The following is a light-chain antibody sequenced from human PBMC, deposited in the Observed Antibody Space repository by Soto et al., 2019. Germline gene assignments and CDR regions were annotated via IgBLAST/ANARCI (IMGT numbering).Light chain of an antibody. Sequence: QSALTQPASVSGSPGQSIAISCTGTSSDVGGYNYVSCYQQHPGKAPKLMIYEVSNRPSGVSNRFSGSKSGNTASLTISGLQAEDEADYYCSSYTRSSTLVLFGGGTKLTVL. CDR2: EVS. V-gene: IGLV2-14*01. J-gene: IGLJ2*01. CDR3: SSYTRSSTLVL. CDR1: SSDVGGYNY.